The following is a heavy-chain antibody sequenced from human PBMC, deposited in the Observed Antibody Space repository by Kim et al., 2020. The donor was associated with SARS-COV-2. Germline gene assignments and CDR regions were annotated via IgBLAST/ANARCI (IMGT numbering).Heavy chain of an antibody. CDR1: GGSISSSSYY. J-gene: IGHJ4*02. CDR3: ARQVGGATTGGYYFDY. V-gene: IGHV4-39*01. Sequence: SETLSLTCTVSGGSISSSSYYWGWIRQPPGKGLEWIGSIYYSGSTYYNPSLKSRVTISVDTSKNQFSLKLSSVTAADTAVYYCARQVGGATTGGYYFDYWGQGTLVTVSS. CDR2: IYYSGST. D-gene: IGHD1-26*01.